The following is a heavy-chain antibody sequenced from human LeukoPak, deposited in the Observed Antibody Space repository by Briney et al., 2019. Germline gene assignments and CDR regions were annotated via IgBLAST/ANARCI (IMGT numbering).Heavy chain of an antibody. Sequence: GGSLRLSCAASGFTFSNYAMSWVRQAPGKGLEWVSAISGSGGSTYYADSVKGRFTISRDNSKNTVYLQMNSLRAGDTALHYCAKGYDSSGYHVSDYWGQGTPVTVSS. CDR3: AKGYDSSGYHVSDY. CDR2: ISGSGGST. V-gene: IGHV3-23*01. J-gene: IGHJ4*02. D-gene: IGHD3-22*01. CDR1: GFTFSNYA.